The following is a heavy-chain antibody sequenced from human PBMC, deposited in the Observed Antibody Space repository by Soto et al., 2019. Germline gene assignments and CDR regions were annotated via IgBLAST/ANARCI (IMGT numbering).Heavy chain of an antibody. Sequence: GGSLRLSCAASGFTFSSYEMNWVRQAPGKGMEWVSYISSSGSTIYYADSVKGRFTISRDNAKNSLYLQMNSLRAEDTAVYYCARESGTIFEFDYWGQGTLVTVSS. CDR2: ISSSGSTI. J-gene: IGHJ4*02. D-gene: IGHD3-3*01. V-gene: IGHV3-48*03. CDR3: ARESGTIFEFDY. CDR1: GFTFSSYE.